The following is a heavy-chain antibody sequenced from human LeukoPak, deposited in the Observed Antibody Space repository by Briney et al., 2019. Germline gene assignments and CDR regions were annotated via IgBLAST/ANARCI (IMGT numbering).Heavy chain of an antibody. V-gene: IGHV3-33*01. CDR3: ARATYSSSWVPWAFDY. Sequence: GGSLRLSCAASGFTFSSYGMHWVRPAPGKGLEWVEAIWYDGSNKYYADSVKGRFNISGHNSKNTLYLQMNSLRAEDTAVYYCARATYSSSWVPWAFDYWGQGTLVTVSS. CDR2: IWYDGSNK. J-gene: IGHJ4*02. D-gene: IGHD6-13*01. CDR1: GFTFSSYG.